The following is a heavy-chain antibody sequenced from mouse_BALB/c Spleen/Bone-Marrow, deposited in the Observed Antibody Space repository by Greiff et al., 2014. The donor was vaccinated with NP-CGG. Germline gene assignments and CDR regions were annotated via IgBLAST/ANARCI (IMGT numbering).Heavy chain of an antibody. J-gene: IGHJ3*01. D-gene: IGHD2-2*01. V-gene: IGHV1-9*01. CDR3: AIIGYQAWFTY. CDR1: GYAFSTYW. Sequence: QVQLQQSGTELMKPGASVKISCKATGYAFSTYWIQWIKQRPGHGLDWIGEISPGTGNTNNNEKFRGKATFTADASSNTAYMQLSGLTSEDSAVYFCAIIGYQAWFTYWGQGTLVTVSP. CDR2: ISPGTGNT.